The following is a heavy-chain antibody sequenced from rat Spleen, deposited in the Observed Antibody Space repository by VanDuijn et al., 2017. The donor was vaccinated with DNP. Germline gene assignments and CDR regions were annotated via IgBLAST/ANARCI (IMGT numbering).Heavy chain of an antibody. Sequence: EVQLVESGGDLVQPGRSLKLSCVASGFTFSNYYMAWVRQAPKKGLEWVATISYDGGSTYYRDSVKGRFTISRDNAKSSLYLQMDSLRSEDTATYYCTTGRAPGDFDYWGQGVMVTVSS. D-gene: IGHD4-1*01. CDR1: GFTFSNYY. CDR3: TTGRAPGDFDY. J-gene: IGHJ2*01. CDR2: ISYDGGST. V-gene: IGHV5-20*01.